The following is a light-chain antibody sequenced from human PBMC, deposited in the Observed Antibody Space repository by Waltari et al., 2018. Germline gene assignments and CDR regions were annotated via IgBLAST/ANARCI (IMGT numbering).Light chain of an antibody. CDR2: GHN. CDR1: SSNMGATYD. V-gene: IGLV1-40*01. J-gene: IGLJ2*01. CDR3: QSYDNRLSGVI. Sequence: QSVLTQPPSVSGAPGQRVTISCAGSSSNMGATYDVHWYQPLPGTAPKLLIYGHNNRPSGVPDRFSDSKSGTSASLAITGLQAEDEADYYCQSYDNRLSGVIFGGGTRLTVL.